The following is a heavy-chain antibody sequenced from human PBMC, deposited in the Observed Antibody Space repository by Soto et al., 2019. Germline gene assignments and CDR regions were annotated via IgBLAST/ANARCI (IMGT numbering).Heavy chain of an antibody. J-gene: IGHJ4*02. CDR1: GFTFSHYA. D-gene: IGHD6-13*01. CDR3: AREERGYMVGY. Sequence: QVQLVESGGGVVQPGRSLRLSCVASGFTFSHYAMHWVRQAPGKGLEWVALITYDGSAQFYTDSVKGRFTISRDSSKNTLYLQMNSLRPEDTAVYYCAREERGYMVGYWGQGTLVTVSS. V-gene: IGHV3-30-3*01. CDR2: ITYDGSAQ.